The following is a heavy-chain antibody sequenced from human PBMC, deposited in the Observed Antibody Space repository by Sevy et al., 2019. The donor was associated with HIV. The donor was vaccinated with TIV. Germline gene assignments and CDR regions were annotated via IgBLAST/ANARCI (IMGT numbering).Heavy chain of an antibody. CDR3: ARDPDWGALDR. V-gene: IGHV3-7*01. D-gene: IGHD7-27*01. Sequence: GGSLRLSCEVSGFTFSNFWMTWVRRSPVKGLEWVAYINQDERHINLLDSVRGRFTISRDNAKNSLYLQMDSLRAEDTAIYYCARDPDWGALDRWGQGTLVTVSS. CDR2: INQDERHI. J-gene: IGHJ5*02. CDR1: GFTFSNFW.